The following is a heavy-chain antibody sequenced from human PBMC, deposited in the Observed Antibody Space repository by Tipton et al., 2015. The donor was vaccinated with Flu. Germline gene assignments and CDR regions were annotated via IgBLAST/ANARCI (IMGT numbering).Heavy chain of an antibody. CDR1: GFTFSGAA. J-gene: IGHJ6*02. D-gene: IGHD4-11*01. CDR2: IRNKANNYAT. CDR3: TRLQGYYYGMDA. Sequence: GSLRLSCAASGFTFSGAAMHWVRQASGKGLEWVGRIRNKANNYATAYAASVKGRFTISRDDSKSTSYLQMDSLKNEDTAVYYCTRLQGYYYGMDAWGQGTTVTVSS. V-gene: IGHV3-73*01.